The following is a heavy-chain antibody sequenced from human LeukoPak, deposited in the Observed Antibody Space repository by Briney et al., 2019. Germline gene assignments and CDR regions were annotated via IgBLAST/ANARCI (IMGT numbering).Heavy chain of an antibody. CDR2: ISGSGSTM. J-gene: IGHJ3*02. D-gene: IGHD3-16*02. Sequence: GGSLRLSCEASGFTFSDDYMSWIRQAPGKGLEWVSYISGSGSTMYYADSVAGRFTISRDNAKNSLYLQMNSLRAEDTAVYYCARDPGLSPLGAFDIWGQGTMVTVSS. CDR1: GFTFSDDY. CDR3: ARDPGLSPLGAFDI. V-gene: IGHV3-11*04.